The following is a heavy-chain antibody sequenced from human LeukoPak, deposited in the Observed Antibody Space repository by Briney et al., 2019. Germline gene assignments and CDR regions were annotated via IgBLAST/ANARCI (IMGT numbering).Heavy chain of an antibody. Sequence: GGSLRLSCAASGFTLNGFWMSWVRQAPGKGLEWVANIKQDGSDIYYLGSVRGRFTISRDNAMNSLYLQMNSLRAEDTAVYYCTRDARYGDPSYYYMEVWGKGTTVTVSS. CDR1: GFTLNGFW. V-gene: IGHV3-7*01. D-gene: IGHD4-17*01. CDR2: IKQDGSDI. J-gene: IGHJ6*03. CDR3: TRDARYGDPSYYYMEV.